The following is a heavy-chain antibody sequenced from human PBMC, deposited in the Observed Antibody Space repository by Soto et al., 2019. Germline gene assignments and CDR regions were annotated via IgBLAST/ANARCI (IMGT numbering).Heavy chain of an antibody. V-gene: IGHV1-69*01. J-gene: IGHJ5*02. CDR1: GGTFSSYA. Sequence: QVQLVQSGAEVKKPGSSVKVSCKASGGTFSSYAISWVRQAPGQGLEWMGGIIPIFGTANYAQKFQGRVTITADESTSTAYMELNSLRSEDTAVYYCARRSHCSSTSCYIEGWFDPWGQGTLVTVSS. CDR2: IIPIFGTA. CDR3: ARRSHCSSTSCYIEGWFDP. D-gene: IGHD2-2*02.